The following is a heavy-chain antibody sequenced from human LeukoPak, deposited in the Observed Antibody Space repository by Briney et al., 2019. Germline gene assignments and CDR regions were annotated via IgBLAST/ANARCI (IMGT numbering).Heavy chain of an antibody. CDR1: RYTFISYD. Sequence: ASVKVSCKASRYTFISYDINWVRQATGQGLEWMGWMNPNSGNTGYAQNFQGRVTMTRDTSISTAYMELTSLRSEDTAVYYCVRGAPNWGFDYWGQGTLVIVSS. V-gene: IGHV1-8*01. CDR2: MNPNSGNT. D-gene: IGHD7-27*01. J-gene: IGHJ4*02. CDR3: VRGAPNWGFDY.